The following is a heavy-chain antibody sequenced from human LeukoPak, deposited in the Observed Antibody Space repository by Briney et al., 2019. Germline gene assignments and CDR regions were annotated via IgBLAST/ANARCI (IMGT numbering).Heavy chain of an antibody. CDR3: ASDDYVSQYYFDY. D-gene: IGHD3-16*01. Sequence: GGSLRLSCAASGFTFGSYSMNWVRQVPGRGLQWVSSISSTSRYIYYADSVKGRFTVSRDNAKNSLSLQMNSLGAEDTAVYYCASDDYVSQYYFDYWGQGTLVTVSS. CDR1: GFTFGSYS. CDR2: ISSTSRYI. J-gene: IGHJ4*02. V-gene: IGHV3-21*01.